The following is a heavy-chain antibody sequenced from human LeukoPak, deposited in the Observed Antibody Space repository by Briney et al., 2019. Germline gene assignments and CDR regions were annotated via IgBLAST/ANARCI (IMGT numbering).Heavy chain of an antibody. J-gene: IGHJ6*03. CDR1: GFTFSNSA. CDR2: ISWNSGSI. D-gene: IGHD1-26*01. V-gene: IGHV3-9*01. Sequence: GGSLRLSCAASGFTFSNSAMSWVRQAPGKGLEWVSGISWNSGSIGYADSVKGRFTISRDNAKNSLYLQMNSLRAEDTALYYCAKGWELQYYYYMDVWGKGTTVTVSS. CDR3: AKGWELQYYYYMDV.